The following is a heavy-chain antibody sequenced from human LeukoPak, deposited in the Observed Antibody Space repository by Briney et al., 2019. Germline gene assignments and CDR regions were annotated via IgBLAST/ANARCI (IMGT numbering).Heavy chain of an antibody. CDR3: AKDEALDY. V-gene: IGHV3-30*18. Sequence: GGSLRLSCAASGFTFSSYGMHWVRQAPGKGLEWVAVISYDGSNKYYADSVKGRFTISRDNSKNTLYLQMNSLRAEDTAVYYCAKDEALDYWGQGTLVTVSS. J-gene: IGHJ4*02. CDR1: GFTFSSYG. CDR2: ISYDGSNK.